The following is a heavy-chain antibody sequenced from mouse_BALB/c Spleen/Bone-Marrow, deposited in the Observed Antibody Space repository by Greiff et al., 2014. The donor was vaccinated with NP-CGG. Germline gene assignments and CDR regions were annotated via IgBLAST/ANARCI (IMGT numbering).Heavy chain of an antibody. D-gene: IGHD2-2*01. CDR1: GYSFTTYW. Sequence: VQLQQSGAELVRPGASVKLSCKTSGYSFTTYWMNWVKQRPGQGLEWIAMIHPSDSETKLNQKFKDKATLTVDKSSNTAYMQLNSPTSEDSAVYYCTRGDGYGGFAYWGQGTLVTVSA. CDR3: TRGDGYGGFAY. J-gene: IGHJ3*01. CDR2: IHPSDSET. V-gene: IGHV1-61*01.